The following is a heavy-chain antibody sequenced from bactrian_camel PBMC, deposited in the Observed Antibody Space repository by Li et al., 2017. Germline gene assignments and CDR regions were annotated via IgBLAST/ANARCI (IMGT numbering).Heavy chain of an antibody. V-gene: IGHV3S1*01. CDR3: AKGSDRIAPDNS. CDR1: GITEGTNC. Sequence: HVQLVESGGGSVQAGGSLRLSCEVSGITEGTNCIGWFRQAPGKGLEGVSTISNGGGSIYYADSVKGRFTISRDNAKNTLYLQLNNLKTEDTALYYCAKGSDRIAPDNSWGQGTQVTVS. CDR2: ISNGGGSI. D-gene: IGHD7*01. J-gene: IGHJ4*01.